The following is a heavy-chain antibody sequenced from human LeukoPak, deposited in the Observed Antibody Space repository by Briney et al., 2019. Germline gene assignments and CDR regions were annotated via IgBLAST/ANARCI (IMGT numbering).Heavy chain of an antibody. J-gene: IGHJ4*02. CDR1: GGSFSGYY. Sequence: PSETLSLTCAVYGGSFSGYYWSWIRQPPGKGLEWIGEINHSGSTNYNPSLKSRVTISVDTSKNQFSLKLSSVTAADTAVYYCAREARYSGSGGDYWGQGTLVTVSS. CDR2: INHSGST. D-gene: IGHD2-15*01. CDR3: AREARYSGSGGDY. V-gene: IGHV4-34*01.